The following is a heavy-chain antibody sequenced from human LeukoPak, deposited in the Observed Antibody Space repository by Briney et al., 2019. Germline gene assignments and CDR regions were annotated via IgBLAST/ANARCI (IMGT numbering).Heavy chain of an antibody. Sequence: GGSLRLSCEASGFTFTTYSMTWVRQAPGKGLEWVSIISSGSSAIFSADALKGRSTISRDNAKNSLYLQMNSLRAEDTAVYYCARDGKAVAVAFDIWGQGTMVTVSS. CDR1: GFTFTTYS. CDR2: ISSGSSAI. CDR3: ARDGKAVAVAFDI. V-gene: IGHV3-21*01. D-gene: IGHD6-19*01. J-gene: IGHJ3*02.